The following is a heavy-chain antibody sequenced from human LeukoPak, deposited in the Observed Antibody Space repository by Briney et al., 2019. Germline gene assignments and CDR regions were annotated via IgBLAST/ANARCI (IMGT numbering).Heavy chain of an antibody. CDR2: IKSSSSTI. CDR3: ARGSSGLEDY. Sequence: GGSLRLSCVVSGFTFSSYSMNWVRQAPGKGLEWVSYIKSSSSTIHYADSVKGRFTVSRDNAKKSLYLQMNSLRAEDTGVYYCARGSSGLEDYWGQGTLVIVSS. J-gene: IGHJ4*02. V-gene: IGHV3-48*01. CDR1: GFTFSSYS. D-gene: IGHD6-19*01.